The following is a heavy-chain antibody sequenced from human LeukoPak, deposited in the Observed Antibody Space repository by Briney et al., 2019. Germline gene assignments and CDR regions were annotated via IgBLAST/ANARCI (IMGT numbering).Heavy chain of an antibody. V-gene: IGHV4-39*01. D-gene: IGHD6-19*01. J-gene: IGHJ4*02. CDR2: IYSSGSN. CDR3: AGWYSSGWWGN. CDR1: GGSISSSSYY. Sequence: SATLSLTCTVSGGSISSSSYYWGWIRQPPGKGLEWIGSIYSSGSNYYNPSLESRVTTSVDTPKNQFSLKLSSVTAADTAVYYCAGWYSSGWWGNWGQGTLVIVSS.